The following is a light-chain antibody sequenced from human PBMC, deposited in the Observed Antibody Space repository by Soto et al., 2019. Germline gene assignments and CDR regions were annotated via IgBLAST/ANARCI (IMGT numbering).Light chain of an antibody. Sequence: ILLTQSPSSLSASLGDRVTLTCRANEGINTYLAWYQQKPGKAPKLLIYAASTLQGGVPSRFSGSGSGTDFTLTISSLQPEDFATYYCQQLESYPITFGQGTRLEIK. J-gene: IGKJ5*01. V-gene: IGKV1-9*01. CDR1: EGINTY. CDR3: QQLESYPIT. CDR2: AAS.